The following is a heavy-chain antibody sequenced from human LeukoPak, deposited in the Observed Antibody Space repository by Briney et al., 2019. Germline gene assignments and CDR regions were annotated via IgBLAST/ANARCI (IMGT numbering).Heavy chain of an antibody. CDR2: IYYSGST. V-gene: IGHV4-30-4*01. J-gene: IGHJ6*04. D-gene: IGHD6-13*01. CDR1: GGSISSGDYY. CDR3: ASTEAASYYYGMDV. Sequence: SETLSLTCTVPGGSISSGDYYWSWIRQPPGKGLEWIGYIYYSGSTYYNPSLKSRVTISVDTSKNQFSLKLSSVTAADTAVYYCASTEAASYYYGMDVWGKGTTVTVSS.